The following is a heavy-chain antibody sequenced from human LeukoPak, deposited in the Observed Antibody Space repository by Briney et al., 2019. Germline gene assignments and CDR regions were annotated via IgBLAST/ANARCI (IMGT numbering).Heavy chain of an antibody. V-gene: IGHV1-69*06. D-gene: IGHD6-19*01. CDR2: IIPIFGTA. J-gene: IGHJ4*02. Sequence: ASVKVSCKASGGTFSSYAISWVRQAPGQGLEWMGGIIPIFGTANYAQKFQGRVTITADKSTSTAYMELSSLRSEDTAVYYCARDRSSGSYTYWGQGTLVTVSS. CDR1: GGTFSSYA. CDR3: ARDRSSGSYTY.